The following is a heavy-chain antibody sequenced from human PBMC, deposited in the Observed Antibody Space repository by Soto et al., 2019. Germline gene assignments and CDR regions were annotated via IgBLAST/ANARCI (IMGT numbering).Heavy chain of an antibody. J-gene: IGHJ4*02. V-gene: IGHV3-11*01. CDR3: ARDHGGGGLTLEY. CDR1: GFIFSDYY. D-gene: IGHD3-16*01. CDR2: ISNSGRIT. Sequence: DLEESGGGLVKPGGSLRLSCTASGFIFSDYYMSWIRQAPGKGLEWVSDISNSGRITHHADSVEGRFTISRDNAKDSLYLQMNSLRPEDAAIYYCARDHGGGGLTLEYWGQGTLVTVSS.